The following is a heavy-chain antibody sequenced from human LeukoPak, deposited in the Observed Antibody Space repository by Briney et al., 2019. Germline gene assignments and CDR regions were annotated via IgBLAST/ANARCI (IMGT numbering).Heavy chain of an antibody. CDR3: ASTRRAAVAGRFDS. V-gene: IGHV4-4*09. Sequence: SETLSLTCNVSGASMNSNYWRWIRQPPGKGLEWIGYIYHSGNTNYSPSLESRVTMSVDESKNQFSLRVHFVSAADTAVYYCASTRRAAVAGRFDSGGQGTLVTVSS. D-gene: IGHD6-19*01. J-gene: IGHJ4*02. CDR1: GASMNSNY. CDR2: IYHSGNT.